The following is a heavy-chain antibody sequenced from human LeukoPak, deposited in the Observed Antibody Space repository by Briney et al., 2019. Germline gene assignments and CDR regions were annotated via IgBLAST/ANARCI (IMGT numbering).Heavy chain of an antibody. D-gene: IGHD2-21*02. Sequence: PGGSLRLSCVVSDFTFSHNTMNWVRQAPGKGLEWVSSISTSSTYIYYADSVKGRFTVSRDNAKNSLYLQMNSLRAEDTAVYYCARSYGGCYGCNWFDPWGQGTLVTVSS. CDR1: DFTFSHNT. CDR2: ISTSSTYI. V-gene: IGHV3-21*01. CDR3: ARSYGGCYGCNWFDP. J-gene: IGHJ5*02.